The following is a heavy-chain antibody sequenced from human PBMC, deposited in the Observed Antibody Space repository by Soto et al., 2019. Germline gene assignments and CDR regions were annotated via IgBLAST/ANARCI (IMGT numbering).Heavy chain of an antibody. J-gene: IGHJ6*04. CDR1: GGTFSSYA. CDR3: ARVGRVRYFDWLSTSHGMDV. Sequence: SVKVSCKASGGTFSSYAISWVRQAPGQGLEWMGGIIPIFGTANYAQKFQGRVTITADKSTSTAYMELSSLRSEDTAVYYCARVGRVRYFDWLSTSHGMDVWGKGTTVTVS. CDR2: IIPIFGTA. D-gene: IGHD3-9*01. V-gene: IGHV1-69*06.